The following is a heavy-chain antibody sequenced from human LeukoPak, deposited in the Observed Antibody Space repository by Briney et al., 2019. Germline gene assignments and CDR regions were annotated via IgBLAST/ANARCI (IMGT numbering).Heavy chain of an antibody. CDR1: GGSISSSSYY. CDR2: IYYSGST. CDR3: AREEGYYDSSGRLIDY. J-gene: IGHJ4*02. V-gene: IGHV4-39*07. D-gene: IGHD3-22*01. Sequence: SETLSLTCTVSGGSISSSSYYWGWIRQPPGKGLEWIGSIYYSGSTYYNPSLKSRVTVSVDTSKNQFSLKLRSVTAADTAVYYCAREEGYYDSSGRLIDYWGQGTLVTVSS.